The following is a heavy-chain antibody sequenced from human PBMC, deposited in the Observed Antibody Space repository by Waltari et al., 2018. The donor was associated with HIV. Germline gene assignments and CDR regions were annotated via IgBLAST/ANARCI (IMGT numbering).Heavy chain of an antibody. CDR1: GGTFSSYA. D-gene: IGHD3-10*01. Sequence: QVQLVQSGAEVKKPGSSVKVSCKASGGTFSSYAISWVGQAPGQGLEWMGGIIPIFGTANYAKKCQGRGTITADESTRTAYMELRSLRSEDTAVYYCARDRIGDRVAFDIWGQGTMVTVSS. CDR2: IIPIFGTA. V-gene: IGHV1-69*12. J-gene: IGHJ3*02. CDR3: ARDRIGDRVAFDI.